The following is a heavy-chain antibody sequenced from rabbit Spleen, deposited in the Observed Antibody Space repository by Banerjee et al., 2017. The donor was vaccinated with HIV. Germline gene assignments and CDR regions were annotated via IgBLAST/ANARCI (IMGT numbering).Heavy chain of an antibody. CDR2: IYSASDST. CDR1: GIDLSSYYY. D-gene: IGHD8-1*01. CDR3: ARDSGSSFSSYGMDL. Sequence: QEQLEESGGDLVKPEGSLTLTCKASGIDLSSYYYMCWVRQAPGKGLEWIACIYSASDSTYYASWAKGRFTISKTSSTTVTLQMTSLTGADTATYFCARDSGSSFSSYGMDLWGPGTLVTVS. V-gene: IGHV1S45*01. J-gene: IGHJ6*01.